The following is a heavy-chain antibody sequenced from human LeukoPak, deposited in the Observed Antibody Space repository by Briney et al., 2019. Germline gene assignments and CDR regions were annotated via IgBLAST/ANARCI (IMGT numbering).Heavy chain of an antibody. D-gene: IGHD2-15*01. CDR3: ARPYCSGGDCLRYFDL. V-gene: IGHV1-46*01. CDR1: GYIFGNSY. CDR2: IKPSGGST. J-gene: IGHJ2*01. Sequence: ASVKVSCKASGYIFGNSYIQWVRQAPGQGLEWMGIIKPSGGSTSYAQRFQGRVTMTRDTSTSTVYMELSSLRSEDTAVYYCARPYCSGGDCLRYFDLWGRGTLITVSS.